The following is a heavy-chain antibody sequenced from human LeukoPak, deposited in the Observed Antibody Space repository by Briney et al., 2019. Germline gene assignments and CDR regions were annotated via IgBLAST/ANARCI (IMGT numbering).Heavy chain of an antibody. V-gene: IGHV4-59*08. J-gene: IGHJ5*02. D-gene: IGHD3-10*01. CDR3: ARLLWFGELSGFDP. CDR2: IYYSGST. CDR1: GGSISSYY. Sequence: SETLSLTCTVSGGSISSYYWSWIRQPPGKGLEWIGYIYYSGSTNYNPSLKSRVTISVDTSKDQFSLKLSSVTAADTAVYYCARLLWFGELSGFDPWSQGTLVTVSS.